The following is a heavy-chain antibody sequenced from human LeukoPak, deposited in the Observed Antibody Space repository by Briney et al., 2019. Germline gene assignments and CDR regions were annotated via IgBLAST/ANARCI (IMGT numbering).Heavy chain of an antibody. CDR3: AKDRERVMTRTSCSYDY. D-gene: IGHD2-2*01. CDR2: ISNSGIP. CDR1: GGSITSYF. J-gene: IGHJ4*02. Sequence: SETLSLTCTVSGGSITSYFWSWIRQPPGKGLEWIGYISNSGIPFYNPSLKSRVTISVDTSKNQFSLQLSSVTAADTAVYYCAKDRERVMTRTSCSYDYWGQGTLVTVSS. V-gene: IGHV4-4*08.